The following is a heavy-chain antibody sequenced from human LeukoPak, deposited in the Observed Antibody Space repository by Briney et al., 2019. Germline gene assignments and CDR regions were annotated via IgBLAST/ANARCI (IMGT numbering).Heavy chain of an antibody. J-gene: IGHJ4*02. CDR2: IWYDGSNK. CDR1: GFTFSNYG. V-gene: IGHV3-33*01. CDR3: AGTYGPYYFDY. D-gene: IGHD3-10*01. Sequence: GGSLRLSCAASGFTFSNYGMHWVRQAPGKGLEWVAVIWYDGSNKYYADSVKGRFTISRDNSKNTLYLQMNSLRAEDTAVYYCAGTYGPYYFDYWGQGTLVTVSS.